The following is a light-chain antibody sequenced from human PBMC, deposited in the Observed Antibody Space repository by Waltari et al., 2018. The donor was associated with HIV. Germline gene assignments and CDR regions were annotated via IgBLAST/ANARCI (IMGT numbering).Light chain of an antibody. V-gene: IGLV7-46*01. Sequence: QSVVTQEPSLTVSPGGTVTLTCASSAGVVTRGHCPHWFQQRPGQDPKTLVFDSNNRYSWTPGRVSGSLLEDKAALTRTGAHIEDEADYYCLLSFDGDLLFGGGTKLTVL. CDR1: AGVVTRGHC. J-gene: IGLJ2*01. CDR2: DSN. CDR3: LLSFDGDLL.